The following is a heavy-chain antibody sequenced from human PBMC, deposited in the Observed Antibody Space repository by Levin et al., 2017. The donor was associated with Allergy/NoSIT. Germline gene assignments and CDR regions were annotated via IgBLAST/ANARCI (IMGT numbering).Heavy chain of an antibody. CDR1: GFTFSSSW. V-gene: IGHV3-7*02. D-gene: IGHD3-16*01. CDR2: INQDGSAR. J-gene: IGHJ4*02. CDR3: ARLKGEVTIYDY. Sequence: PGGSLRLSCAVSGFTFSSSWMSWVRQAPGKGLEWVASINQDGSARLYVDSVKGRFTISRDNSLCLQMDNLRAEDTAVYFCARLKGEVTIYDYWGQGTLVTVSS.